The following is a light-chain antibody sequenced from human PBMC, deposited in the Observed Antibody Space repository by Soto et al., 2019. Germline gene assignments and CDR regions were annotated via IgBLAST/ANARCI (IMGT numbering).Light chain of an antibody. CDR3: QQHSNWPPIT. Sequence: EIVLTQSPGTLSLSPGERATLSCRASQSVPSTYLAWYQQKPGQAPKLLIYDASDRATGIPGRFSGSGSGTDFTLTISSLEPEDFAVYYCQQHSNWPPITFGQGTRLEIK. CDR1: QSVPSTY. CDR2: DAS. J-gene: IGKJ5*01. V-gene: IGKV3-11*01.